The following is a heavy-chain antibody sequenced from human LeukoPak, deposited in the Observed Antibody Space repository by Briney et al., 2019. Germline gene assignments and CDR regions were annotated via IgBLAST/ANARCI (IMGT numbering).Heavy chain of an antibody. Sequence: QTLSLTCAISGDSVSSNIAAWNWIRQSPSRGLEWLGRTYYRSKWYNDYAVSVRSRITIDPDTSKNQFSLQLNSVTPEDTAVYYCAKDCGTGPFACSHWGQGTLVTVSS. CDR3: AKDCGTGPFACSH. CDR1: GDSVSSNIAA. CDR2: TYYRSKWYN. V-gene: IGHV6-1*01. J-gene: IGHJ4*02. D-gene: IGHD2-15*01.